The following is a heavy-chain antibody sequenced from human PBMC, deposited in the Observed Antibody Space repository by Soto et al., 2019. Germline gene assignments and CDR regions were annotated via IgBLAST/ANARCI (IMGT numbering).Heavy chain of an antibody. V-gene: IGHV5-51*01. CDR1: GYSFTSYW. D-gene: IGHD3-16*02. J-gene: IGHJ5*02. CDR3: ARRLRLGELSLYGKALGSWFDP. CDR2: IYPGDSDT. Sequence: GESLKISCKGSGYSFTSYWIGWVRQMPGKGLEWMGIIYPGDSDTRYSPSFQGQVTISADKSISTAYLQWISLKASDTAMYYCARRLRLGELSLYGKALGSWFDPWGQGTLVTVSS.